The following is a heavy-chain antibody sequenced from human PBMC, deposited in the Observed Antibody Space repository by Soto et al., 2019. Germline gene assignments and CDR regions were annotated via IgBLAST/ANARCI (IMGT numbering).Heavy chain of an antibody. CDR3: ARGLPDYSSFDS. J-gene: IGHJ4*02. V-gene: IGHV3-74*01. CDR2: VSSDGNST. Sequence: EVQLVESGGGLVQPGESLRLSCAASGFTFSNYWMHWIRQAPGKGLVWLSRVSSDGNSTVYASSVKGRLTVSRDNAKNTLYVHMSSLCDADTDVYYWARGLPDYSSFDSWGEGTLVTVSS. D-gene: IGHD4-4*01. CDR1: GFTFSNYW.